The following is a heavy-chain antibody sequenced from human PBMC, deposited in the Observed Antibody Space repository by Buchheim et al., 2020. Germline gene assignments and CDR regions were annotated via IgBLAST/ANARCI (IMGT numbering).Heavy chain of an antibody. CDR1: GFTFSSYW. D-gene: IGHD4-17*01. J-gene: IGHJ4*02. CDR3: VKASEGPDYGDYEY. CDR2: IKQDGSEK. V-gene: IGHV3-7*03. Sequence: EVQLVESGGGLVQPGGSLRLSCAASGFTFSSYWMSWVRQAPGKGLEWVANIKQDGSEKYYVDSVKGRFTISRDNSKNTLYLQMNSLRAEDTAVYYCVKASEGPDYGDYEYWGQGTL.